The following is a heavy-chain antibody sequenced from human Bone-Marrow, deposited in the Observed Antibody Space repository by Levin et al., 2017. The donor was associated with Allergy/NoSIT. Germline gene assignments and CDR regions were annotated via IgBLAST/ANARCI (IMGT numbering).Heavy chain of an antibody. CDR2: TYFRSGWYR. V-gene: IGHV6-1*01. D-gene: IGHD3-22*01. CDR3: ARDPDYDQGLDF. J-gene: IGHJ4*02. CDR1: GDSVSNKGAA. Sequence: SQTLSLTCAISGDSVSNKGAAWNWIRQSPSRGLEWLGRTYFRSGWYRDYAVSVKGRITVNPDTSRNEFSLQLKSVTPEDTAVYYCARDPDYDQGLDFWGQGTLVTVSS.